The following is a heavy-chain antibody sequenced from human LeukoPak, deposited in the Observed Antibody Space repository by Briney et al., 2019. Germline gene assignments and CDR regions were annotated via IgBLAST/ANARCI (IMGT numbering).Heavy chain of an antibody. J-gene: IGHJ4*02. CDR1: GFTFSGYF. CDR2: IRNKANRYTI. CDR3: VRATYCTGGSCYTGDY. V-gene: IGHV3-72*01. Sequence: PGGSLRLSCAASGFTFSGYFMDWVRQAPGKGLEWVGRIRNKANRYTIDYAASVKGRFTISRDDSKNSLYLQMNSLTIEDTAVYYCVRATYCTGGSCYTGDYWGQGTLVTVSS. D-gene: IGHD2-15*01.